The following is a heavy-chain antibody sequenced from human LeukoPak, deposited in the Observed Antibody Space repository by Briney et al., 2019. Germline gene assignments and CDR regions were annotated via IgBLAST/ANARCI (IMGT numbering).Heavy chain of an antibody. CDR2: ISSNGGST. V-gene: IGHV3-64*01. D-gene: IGHD3-10*01. J-gene: IGHJ4*02. CDR3: ARGSSGWFGELWGY. CDR1: GFTFSSYA. Sequence: PGGSLRLSCAASGFTFSSYAMHWVRQAPGKGLEYVSAISSNGGSTYYANSVKGRFTISRDNSKNTLYLQMGSLRAEDMAVYYCARGSSGWFGELWGYWGQGTLVTVSS.